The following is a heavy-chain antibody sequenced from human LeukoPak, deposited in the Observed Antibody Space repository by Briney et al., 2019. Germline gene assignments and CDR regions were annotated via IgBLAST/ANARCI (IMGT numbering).Heavy chain of an antibody. CDR3: VRGYYDGSGYYGPYFDY. D-gene: IGHD3-22*01. CDR1: GFTFSTYW. J-gene: IGHJ4*02. V-gene: IGHV3-74*01. CDR2: INSDGRRT. Sequence: GGSLRLSCAASGFTFSTYWMHRVRQAPGKGLVWVSRINSDGRRTSYADPVKGRCTISRDNAKNTLYLQMNSLRAEDTAVYYCVRGYYDGSGYYGPYFDYWGQGTLVTVSS.